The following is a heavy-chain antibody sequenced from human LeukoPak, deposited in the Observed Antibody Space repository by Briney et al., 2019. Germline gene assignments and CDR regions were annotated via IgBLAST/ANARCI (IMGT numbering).Heavy chain of an antibody. CDR1: GFTFRNYG. Sequence: PGRSLRLSCAASGFTFRNYGMHWVRQAPGKGLEWVALIWYDGSNKYYADSVKGRFTISRDNSNSTLYLQISSLRPEDTAMYYCAKGPAVLAADFDYWGQGTLITVSS. J-gene: IGHJ4*02. D-gene: IGHD6-13*01. CDR3: AKGPAVLAADFDY. CDR2: IWYDGSNK. V-gene: IGHV3-33*06.